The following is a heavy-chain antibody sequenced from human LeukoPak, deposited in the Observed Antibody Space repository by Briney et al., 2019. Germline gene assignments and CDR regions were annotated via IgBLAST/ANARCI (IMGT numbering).Heavy chain of an antibody. D-gene: IGHD3-22*01. V-gene: IGHV1-2*02. CDR3: ARDDCSDYSCPFFDH. CDR2: INPKSGGT. Sequence: ASVTVSFKASGYTFTGYYVHWVRQAPGQGLEWMGWINPKSGGTNYAQKFQGRVTMTRDTSISTAYMELSGLSSDDTAMYYCARDDCSDYSCPFFDHWGQGTLVTVSS. CDR1: GYTFTGYY. J-gene: IGHJ4*02.